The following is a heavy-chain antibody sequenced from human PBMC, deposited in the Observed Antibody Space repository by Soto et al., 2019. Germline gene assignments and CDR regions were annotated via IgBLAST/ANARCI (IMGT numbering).Heavy chain of an antibody. CDR3: AQLVAGAGSCF. V-gene: IGHV3-23*01. D-gene: IGHD6-13*01. CDR1: GFTFSSYA. J-gene: IGHJ4*02. Sequence: GGSLRLSCAASGFTFSSYAMSWVRQAPGKGLEWVSAISGSGGSTYYADSVKGRFTISRDNSKNTLYLQMNSLRAEDTAVYFCAQLVAGAGSCFWGQGTLVTVSS. CDR2: ISGSGGST.